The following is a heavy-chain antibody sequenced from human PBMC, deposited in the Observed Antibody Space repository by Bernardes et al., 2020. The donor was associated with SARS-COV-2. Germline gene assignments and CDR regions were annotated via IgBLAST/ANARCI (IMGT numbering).Heavy chain of an antibody. CDR1: GFTVSSNY. V-gene: IGHV3-53*01. CDR3: ARVVADLDDI. J-gene: IGHJ3*02. Sequence: SLRLSCAASGFTVSSNYMSWVRQAPGKGLEWVSIIYSGGNTYYADSVKGRFTISRDNSKNTLYLQMNSLRAEDTAVYYCARVVADLDDIWGQGTMVTVSS. CDR2: IYSGGNT. D-gene: IGHD5-12*01.